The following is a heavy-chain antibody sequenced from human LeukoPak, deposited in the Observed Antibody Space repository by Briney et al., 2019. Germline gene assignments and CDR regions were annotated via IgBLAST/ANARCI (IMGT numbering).Heavy chain of an antibody. CDR2: IAYDGRNK. CDR1: GFTFSNYA. V-gene: IGHV3-30-3*01. CDR3: ATQPCDSGSCYLGH. J-gene: IGHJ4*02. D-gene: IGHD2-15*01. Sequence: GGSLRLSCVASGFTFSNYAMHWVRQAPGKGLEWVAVIAYDGRNKFYADSLKGRFSTSRDNSMNTLYLQMNTLRTEDTAVYYCATQPCDSGSCYLGHWGQGTVVTLSS.